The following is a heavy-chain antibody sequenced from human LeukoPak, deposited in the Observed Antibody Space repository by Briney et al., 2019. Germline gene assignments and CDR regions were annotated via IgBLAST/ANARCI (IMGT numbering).Heavy chain of an antibody. CDR2: IHHTGSA. CDR3: ARSSLYDGSGYPNY. D-gene: IGHD3-22*01. J-gene: IGHJ4*02. Sequence: KPSETLSLTCTVSGGSISGYYWSWIRHAPGKGLEWIGYIHHTGSADYNPSLRSRATISVDTSKNQFSLKLSSLTAADTAVYYCARSSLYDGSGYPNYWGQGTLVTVSS. CDR1: GGSISGYY. V-gene: IGHV4-59*08.